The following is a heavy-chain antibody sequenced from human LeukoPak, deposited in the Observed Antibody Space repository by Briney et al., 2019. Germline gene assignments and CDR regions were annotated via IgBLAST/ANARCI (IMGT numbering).Heavy chain of an antibody. V-gene: IGHV4-59*01. J-gene: IGHJ6*03. CDR2: IYYSGST. D-gene: IGHD6-13*01. CDR1: GGSISSYY. Sequence: PSETLSLTCTVSGGSISSYYWSWIRQPPGKGLEWIGYIYYSGSTNYNPSLKSRVTISVDTSKNQFSLKLSSVTAADTAVYYCARGIAAAGSDYYYYYMDAWGKGTTVTVSS. CDR3: ARGIAAAGSDYYYYYMDA.